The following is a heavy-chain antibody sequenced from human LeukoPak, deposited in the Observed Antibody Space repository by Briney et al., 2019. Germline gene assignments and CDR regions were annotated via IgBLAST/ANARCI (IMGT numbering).Heavy chain of an antibody. CDR2: ISSNGGST. CDR1: GFTFSSYA. V-gene: IGHV3-64D*06. J-gene: IGHJ4*02. Sequence: GGSLRLSCSASGFTFSSYAMHWVRQAPGKGLEYVSAISSNGGSTYHADSVKGRFTISRDNSKNTLYLQMNSLRAEDTAVYYCVKDRRYYYGSGSLNFDYWGQGTLVTVSS. D-gene: IGHD3-10*01. CDR3: VKDRRYYYGSGSLNFDY.